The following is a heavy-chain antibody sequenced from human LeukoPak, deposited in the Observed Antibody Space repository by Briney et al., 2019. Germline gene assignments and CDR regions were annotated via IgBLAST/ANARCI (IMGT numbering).Heavy chain of an antibody. CDR1: GFTFSSYS. CDR2: ISSSSSYI. J-gene: IGHJ4*02. CDR3: ARGDSSGPQFDY. Sequence: GGSLRLSCAASGFTFSSYSMNWVRQAPGKGLEWVSSISSSSSYIYYADSVKGRFTISRDSAKNSLYLQMNSLRAEDTAVYYCARGDSSGPQFDYWGQGTLVTVSS. V-gene: IGHV3-21*01. D-gene: IGHD3-22*01.